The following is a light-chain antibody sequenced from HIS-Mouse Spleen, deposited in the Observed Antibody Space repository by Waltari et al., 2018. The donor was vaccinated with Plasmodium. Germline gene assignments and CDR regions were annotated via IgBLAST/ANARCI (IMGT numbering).Light chain of an antibody. CDR3: QQRSNWPRVFT. CDR2: DAS. Sequence: EIVLTQSPATLSLSPGERATLSCRASQSVSSYLAWYQQKPGQAPRLLSDDASNRATGIPARFSGSGSVTDFTLTISSLEPEDFAVYYCQQRSNWPRVFTFGGGTKVEIK. CDR1: QSVSSY. V-gene: IGKV3-11*01. J-gene: IGKJ4*01.